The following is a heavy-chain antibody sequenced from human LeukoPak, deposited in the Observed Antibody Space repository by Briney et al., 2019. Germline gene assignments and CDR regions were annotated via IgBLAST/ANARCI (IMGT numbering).Heavy chain of an antibody. D-gene: IGHD4-11*01. Sequence: SSETLSLTCTVSGDSISSSSFYWGWIRQPPGKGLEWIGSIYYSGSTYYNPSLKIRVTISVDTSKNQFSLKVSSVTAADTAVYYCARQSYSNYVALDYWGQGTLVTVSS. V-gene: IGHV4-39*01. CDR2: IYYSGST. CDR1: GDSISSSSFY. J-gene: IGHJ4*02. CDR3: ARQSYSNYVALDY.